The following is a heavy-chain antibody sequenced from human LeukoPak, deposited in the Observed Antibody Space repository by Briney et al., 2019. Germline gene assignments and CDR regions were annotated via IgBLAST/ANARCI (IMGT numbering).Heavy chain of an antibody. CDR2: ISGSSSYI. Sequence: GGSLRLSCAASGFTFSSYSMNWVRQAPGKGLEWVSSISGSSSYIYYADSVKGRFTISRDNAKNSLYLQMNSLRAEDTAVYYCARVGEVSSGWYYNYWGQGTLVTVSS. V-gene: IGHV3-21*01. CDR3: ARVGEVSSGWYYNY. CDR1: GFTFSSYS. D-gene: IGHD6-19*01. J-gene: IGHJ4*02.